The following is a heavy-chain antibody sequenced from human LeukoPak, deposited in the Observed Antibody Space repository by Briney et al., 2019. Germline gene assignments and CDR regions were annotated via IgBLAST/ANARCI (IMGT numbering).Heavy chain of an antibody. V-gene: IGHV1-46*01. CDR2: IIPSGGNT. Sequence: ASVKVSCKASGYTFTNYYMHWVRQAPGQGPEWMGIIIPSGGNTNYAQKFQVRVTMTRDTSTSTVYLELSSLRSEDTAVYYCVREFSGGLFDYWGQGTLVTVSS. CDR3: VREFSGGLFDY. J-gene: IGHJ4*02. CDR1: GYTFTNYY. D-gene: IGHD3-10*01.